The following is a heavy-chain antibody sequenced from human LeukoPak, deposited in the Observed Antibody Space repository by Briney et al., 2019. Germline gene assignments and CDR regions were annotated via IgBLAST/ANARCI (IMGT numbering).Heavy chain of an antibody. Sequence: ASVKVSCKASGYTFIAYYMHWVRQAPGQGLEWMGWINPNSGGTNYAQKFQGRVTMTRDTSISTAYMELSRLRSDDTAVYYCARDRAQGYSSSWYKRPWGQGTLVTVSS. CDR2: INPNSGGT. CDR3: ARDRAQGYSSSWYKRP. J-gene: IGHJ5*02. D-gene: IGHD6-13*01. CDR1: GYTFIAYY. V-gene: IGHV1-2*02.